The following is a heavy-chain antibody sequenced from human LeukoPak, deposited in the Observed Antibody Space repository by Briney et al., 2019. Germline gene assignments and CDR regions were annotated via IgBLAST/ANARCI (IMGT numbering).Heavy chain of an antibody. D-gene: IGHD3-9*01. CDR2: IRYDGSNK. Sequence: GGSLRLSCAASGFTFSSYGMHWVRQAPGKGLEWVAFIRYDGSNKYYADSVKGRFTISRDNAKNSLYLQMNSLRAEDTAVYYCARGGGYFDPNWFDPWGQGTLVTVSS. CDR3: ARGGGYFDPNWFDP. V-gene: IGHV3-30*02. CDR1: GFTFSSYG. J-gene: IGHJ5*02.